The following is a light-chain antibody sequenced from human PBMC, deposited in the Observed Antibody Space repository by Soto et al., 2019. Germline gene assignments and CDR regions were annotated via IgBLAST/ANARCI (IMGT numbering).Light chain of an antibody. Sequence: SYELTQPLSVSVALGQTARITCGGNNIGTKSVHWYQQKPGQAPVLDIYRDNNRPSGIPERFSGSNSGNTATLTISRAQAGDEADYSCQVWDSSTVVFGGGTKLTVL. CDR3: QVWDSSTVV. CDR1: NIGTKS. CDR2: RDN. V-gene: IGLV3-9*01. J-gene: IGLJ2*01.